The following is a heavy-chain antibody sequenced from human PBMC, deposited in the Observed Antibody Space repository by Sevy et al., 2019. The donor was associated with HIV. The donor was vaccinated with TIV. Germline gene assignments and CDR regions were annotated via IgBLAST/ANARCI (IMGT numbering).Heavy chain of an antibody. Sequence: GGSLRLSCAASGFTFSSYGMHWVRQAPGKGLEWVETIWYDGSKKYYADSVKVRLTISRDNSKNTLYMQMNGLRAEDTAVYFCERGGVPAAIGLDYWGQGTLVTVSS. J-gene: IGHJ4*02. CDR3: ERGGVPAAIGLDY. D-gene: IGHD2-2*01. CDR1: GFTFSSYG. V-gene: IGHV3-33*01. CDR2: IWYDGSKK.